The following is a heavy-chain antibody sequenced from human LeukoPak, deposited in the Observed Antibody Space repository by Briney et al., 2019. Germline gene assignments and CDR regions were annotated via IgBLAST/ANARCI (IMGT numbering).Heavy chain of an antibody. J-gene: IGHJ5*02. CDR1: GGTFSSYA. CDR2: ISPYNGNT. V-gene: IGHV1-18*01. Sequence: GASVKVTCKASGGTFSSYAISWVRQAPGQGLEWMGWISPYNGNTNYAQKVQGRVTMTADTSTNTVYMELSSLRSDDTAVYYCASDPGDRVIGRWFDPWGQGPLVPVSS. D-gene: IGHD2/OR15-2a*01. CDR3: ASDPGDRVIGRWFDP.